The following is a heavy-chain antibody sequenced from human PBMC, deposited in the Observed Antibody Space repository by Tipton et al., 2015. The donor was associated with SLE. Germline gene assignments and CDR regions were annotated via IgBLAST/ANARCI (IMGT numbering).Heavy chain of an antibody. CDR3: AKGAYCSGGSCYWYFDL. CDR1: GFTFSSYG. J-gene: IGHJ2*01. V-gene: IGHV3-30*02. CDR2: IRYDGSNK. Sequence: SGFTFSSYGMHWVRQAPGKGLEWVAFIRYDGSNKYYADSVKGRFTISRDNSKNTLYLQMNSLRAEDTAVYYCAKGAYCSGGSCYWYFDLWGRGTLVTVSS. D-gene: IGHD2-15*01.